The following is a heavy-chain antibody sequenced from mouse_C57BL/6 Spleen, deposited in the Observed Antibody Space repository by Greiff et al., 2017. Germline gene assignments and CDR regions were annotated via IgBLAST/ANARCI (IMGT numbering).Heavy chain of an antibody. CDR2: FYPGSGSI. J-gene: IGHJ4*01. CDR1: GYTFTEYT. Sequence: QVQLQQSGAELVKPGASVKLSCKASGYTFTEYTIHWVKQRSGQGLEWIGWFYPGSGSIKYNEKFKDKATLTADKSSSTVYMERSRLTSEESAVYFCARDEGGLRRGYYAMDYGGQGTSVTVSS. D-gene: IGHD2-4*01. V-gene: IGHV1-62-2*01. CDR3: ARDEGGLRRGYYAMDY.